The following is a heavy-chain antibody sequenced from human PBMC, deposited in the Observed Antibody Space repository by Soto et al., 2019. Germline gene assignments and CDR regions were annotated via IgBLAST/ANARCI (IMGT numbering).Heavy chain of an antibody. CDR2: TSYDGSNK. Sequence: GGSLRLSXVASGFTFSSYALHWVRQAPGKGLEWVAVTSYDGSNKYYADSVEGRFTISRDNSKNTLYLQTSSLTTEDTAMYYCARDWETSATGLIDSWGQGTLVTVSS. D-gene: IGHD3-9*01. CDR1: GFTFSSYA. V-gene: IGHV3-30-3*01. CDR3: ARDWETSATGLIDS. J-gene: IGHJ4*02.